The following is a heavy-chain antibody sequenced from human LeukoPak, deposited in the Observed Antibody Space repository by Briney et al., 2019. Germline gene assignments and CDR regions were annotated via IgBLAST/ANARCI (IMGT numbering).Heavy chain of an antibody. V-gene: IGHV4-59*01. Sequence: PSETLSLTCTVSGGSISSYYWSWIRQPPGKGLEWIGNIYDSGSTNYNPSLKSRLTISVDTSKNQCSLKLSSVTAADTAVYYCARDFGSGYGDAFDIWGQGTMVTVSS. CDR1: GGSISSYY. J-gene: IGHJ3*02. CDR2: IYDSGST. CDR3: ARDFGSGYGDAFDI. D-gene: IGHD5-12*01.